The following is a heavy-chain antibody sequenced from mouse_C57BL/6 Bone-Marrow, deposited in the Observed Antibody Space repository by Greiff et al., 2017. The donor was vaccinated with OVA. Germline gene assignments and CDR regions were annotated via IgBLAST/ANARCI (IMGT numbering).Heavy chain of an antibody. CDR3: ARTGYPFAY. CDR2: IDPSDSYT. D-gene: IGHD3-2*02. J-gene: IGHJ3*01. Sequence: QVQLQQSGAELVKPGASVKLSCKASGYTFTSYWMQWVKQRPGQGLEWIGEIDPSDSYTNYNQKFKGKATLTVDTSSSTAYMQLSSLTSEDSAVYYCARTGYPFAYWGQGTLVTVSA. V-gene: IGHV1-50*01. CDR1: GYTFTSYW.